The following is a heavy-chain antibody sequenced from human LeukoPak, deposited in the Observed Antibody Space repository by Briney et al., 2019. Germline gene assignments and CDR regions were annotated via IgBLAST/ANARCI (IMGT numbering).Heavy chain of an antibody. CDR3: ARGVEPLAANTLAY. Sequence: GGSLRLSCAASGFTVITNDMTWVRQAPGKGLEWVSVYGDGNTKYADSVQGRFTISRDNSKNTLYLEMNSLSPDDTAVYYCARGVEPLAANTLAYWGQGTLVTVSS. D-gene: IGHD1-14*01. CDR1: GFTVITND. CDR2: YGDGNT. J-gene: IGHJ4*02. V-gene: IGHV3-53*01.